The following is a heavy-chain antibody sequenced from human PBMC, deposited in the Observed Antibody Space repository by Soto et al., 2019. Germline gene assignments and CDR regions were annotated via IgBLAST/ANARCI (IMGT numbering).Heavy chain of an antibody. CDR1: GGTFNTFA. CDR2: IIPIFRTP. D-gene: IGHD5-12*01. Sequence: QVQLVQSGAEVKKPGSSVKVSCKASGGTFNTFAISWVRQAPGQGFEWLGGIIPIFRTPDYAQKFQGRVTIIADESASTAYMGLSSLRSEDTAVYYCARDKERQRLGGSYCYAMDIWGQGTTVTVSS. J-gene: IGHJ6*02. V-gene: IGHV1-69*12. CDR3: ARDKERQRLGGSYCYAMDI.